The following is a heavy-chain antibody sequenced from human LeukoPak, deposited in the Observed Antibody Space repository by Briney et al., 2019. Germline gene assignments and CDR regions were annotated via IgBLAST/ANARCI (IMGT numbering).Heavy chain of an antibody. J-gene: IGHJ4*02. Sequence: PGGSPRLSCAASGFTFKNFGMNWVRQAPGKGLEWVSGISGSGGSTFYADSVKGRFSVSRDNSKNTLYLQMNSLRVEDTAVYYCAKVIVGTTAFDYWGQGTLVTVSS. CDR2: ISGSGGST. CDR3: AKVIVGTTAFDY. CDR1: GFTFKNFG. V-gene: IGHV3-23*01. D-gene: IGHD1-26*01.